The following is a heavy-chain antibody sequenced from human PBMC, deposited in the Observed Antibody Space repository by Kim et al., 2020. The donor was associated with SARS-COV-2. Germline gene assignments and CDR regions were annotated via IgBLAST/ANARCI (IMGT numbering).Heavy chain of an antibody. CDR3: ARDMATPGYCNNGICYSHHPSYYGMDV. CDR2: ISSSSSYI. D-gene: IGHD2-8*01. Sequence: GGSLRLSCAASGFTFSSYSMNWVRQAPGKGLEWVSSISSSSSYIYYADSVKGRFTISRDNAKNSLYLQMSSLRAEDTAVYYCARDMATPGYCNNGICYSHHPSYYGMDVWGQGTTVTVSS. V-gene: IGHV3-21*01. CDR1: GFTFSSYS. J-gene: IGHJ6*02.